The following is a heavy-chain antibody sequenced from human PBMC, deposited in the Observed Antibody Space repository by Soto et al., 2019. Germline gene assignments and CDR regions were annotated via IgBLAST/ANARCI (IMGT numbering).Heavy chain of an antibody. CDR2: IYYSGST. CDR1: GGSISSYY. D-gene: IGHD3-10*01. CDR3: ARRVTYGSGSYYNPGVKMLDAFDI. V-gene: IGHV4-59*01. J-gene: IGHJ3*02. Sequence: SETLSLTCTVSGGSISSYYWSWIRQPPGKGLEWIGYIYYSGSTNYNPSLKSRVTISVDTSKNQFSLKLSSVTAADTAVYYCARRVTYGSGSYYNPGVKMLDAFDIWGQGTMVTVSS.